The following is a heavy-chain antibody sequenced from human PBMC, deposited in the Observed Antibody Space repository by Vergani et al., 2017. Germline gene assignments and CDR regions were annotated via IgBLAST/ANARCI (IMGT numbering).Heavy chain of an antibody. Sequence: QVQLQESGPGLVKPSETLSLTCTVPGGSISSYYWSWIRQPPGKGLEWIGYNYTSGSINYNPTPKSGVTISVDTSKNQFSLKLCSVTAADTAVYYCARHRYFDYWGQGTLVTVSS. CDR3: ARHRYFDY. CDR1: GGSISSYY. CDR2: NYTSGSI. J-gene: IGHJ4*02. V-gene: IGHV4-4*09.